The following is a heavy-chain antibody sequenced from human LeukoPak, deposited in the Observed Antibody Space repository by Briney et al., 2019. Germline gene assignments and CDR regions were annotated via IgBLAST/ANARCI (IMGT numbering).Heavy chain of an antibody. V-gene: IGHV1-2*02. Sequence: ASVKVSCKASGYTFTGYYMHWVRQAPGQGLEWMGWINPNSGDTNYAQNFQGRVTMTRDTSISTAYMELSRLRSDDTAVYYCARGLGGSYFTDYWGQGTLVTVSS. D-gene: IGHD1-26*01. CDR2: INPNSGDT. CDR3: ARGLGGSYFTDY. CDR1: GYTFTGYY. J-gene: IGHJ4*02.